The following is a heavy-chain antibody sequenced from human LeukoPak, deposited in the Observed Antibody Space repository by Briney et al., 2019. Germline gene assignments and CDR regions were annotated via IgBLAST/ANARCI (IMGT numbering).Heavy chain of an antibody. CDR1: GGSISSSSYY. V-gene: IGHV4-39*01. Sequence: SSETLSLTCTVSGGSISSSSYYWGWIRQPPGKGLEWIGSIYYSGSTYYNPSLKSRVTISVDTSKNQFSLKLSSVTAADTAVYYCATPSIVGATRGGAFDIWGQGTMVTVSS. D-gene: IGHD1-26*01. J-gene: IGHJ3*02. CDR2: IYYSGST. CDR3: ATPSIVGATRGGAFDI.